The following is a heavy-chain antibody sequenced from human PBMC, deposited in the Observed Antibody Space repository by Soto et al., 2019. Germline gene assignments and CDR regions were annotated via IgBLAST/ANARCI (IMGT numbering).Heavy chain of an antibody. Sequence: QLQLQESGSGRVKPSQTLSLTCAVSGGPISSGGYSWSWIRQPPGKGLEWIGYIYHSGSTYYNPSLTSRVTISVDRTKNQFPLQLSSVTAADTAVYYCARGPPFHCGQGTLGTVSS. CDR2: IYHSGST. J-gene: IGHJ4*02. V-gene: IGHV4-30-2*01. CDR3: ARGPPFH. CDR1: GGPISSGGYS.